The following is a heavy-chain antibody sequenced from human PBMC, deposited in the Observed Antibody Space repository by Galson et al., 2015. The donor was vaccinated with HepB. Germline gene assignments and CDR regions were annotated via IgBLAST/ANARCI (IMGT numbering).Heavy chain of an antibody. CDR2: ISYDGSNK. V-gene: IGHV3-30-3*01. J-gene: IGHJ6*02. D-gene: IGHD3-3*01. CDR1: GFTFSSYA. Sequence: SLRLSCAASGFTFSSYAMHWVRQAPGKGLEWVAVISYDGSNKYYADSVKGRFTISRDNSKNTLYLQMNSLRAEDTAVYYCARGRGYYDFWSGYYTGIYYYGMDVWGQGTTVTVSS. CDR3: ARGRGYYDFWSGYYTGIYYYGMDV.